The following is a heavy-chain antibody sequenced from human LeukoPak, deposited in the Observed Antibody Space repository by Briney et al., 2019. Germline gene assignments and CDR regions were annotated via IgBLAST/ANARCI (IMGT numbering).Heavy chain of an antibody. V-gene: IGHV3-48*04. CDR1: GFTFRSYN. Sequence: GGSLRLSCAASGFTFRSYNMNWVRQAPGKGLEWVSYISSSGSTIYYADSVKGRFTISRDNAKNSLYLQMNSLRAEDTAVYYCARDLGPIDYWGQGTLVTVSS. CDR3: ARDLGPIDY. J-gene: IGHJ4*02. CDR2: ISSSGSTI.